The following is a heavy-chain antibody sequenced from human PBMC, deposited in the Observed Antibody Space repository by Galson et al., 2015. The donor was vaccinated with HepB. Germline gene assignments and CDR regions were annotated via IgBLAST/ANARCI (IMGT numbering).Heavy chain of an antibody. V-gene: IGHV3-30*18. J-gene: IGHJ4*02. Sequence: SLRLSCAASGFTFSSYGMHWVRQAPGKGLEWVAVISYDGSNKYYADSVKGRFTISRDNSKNTLYLQMNSLRAEDTAVYYCAKDLLAGDYRYFDWLLPSWGQGTLVTVSS. CDR2: ISYDGSNK. CDR3: AKDLLAGDYRYFDWLLPS. CDR1: GFTFSSYG. D-gene: IGHD3-9*01.